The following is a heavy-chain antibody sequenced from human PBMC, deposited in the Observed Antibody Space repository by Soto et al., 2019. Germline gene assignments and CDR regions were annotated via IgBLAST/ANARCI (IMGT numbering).Heavy chain of an antibody. V-gene: IGHV4-59*01. CDR3: ARDHSSGWVNWFDP. CDR2: MYSSGAT. CDR1: GGSISSYD. Sequence: SETLSLTCTVSGGSISSYDWSWIRQAPGKKLEWIGYMYSSGATNYNPSLKSRVTMSRDTSKNQFSLKLSSVTTADTAVYYCARDHSSGWVNWFDPWGQGTLVTVSS. J-gene: IGHJ5*02. D-gene: IGHD3-22*01.